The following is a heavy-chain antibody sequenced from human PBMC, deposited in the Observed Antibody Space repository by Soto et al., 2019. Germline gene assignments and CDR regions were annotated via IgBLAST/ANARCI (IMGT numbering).Heavy chain of an antibody. CDR1: GGTFSSYA. CDR3: ARVGYSSGWPLTYYFDY. D-gene: IGHD6-19*01. J-gene: IGHJ4*02. CDR2: IIPIFGTA. V-gene: IGHV1-69*13. Sequence: SVKVSCKASGGTFSSYAISWVRQAPGQGLEWMGGIIPIFGTANYAQKFQGRVTITADESTSTAYMELSSLRSEDTAVYYCARVGYSSGWPLTYYFDYWGQGTLVTVSS.